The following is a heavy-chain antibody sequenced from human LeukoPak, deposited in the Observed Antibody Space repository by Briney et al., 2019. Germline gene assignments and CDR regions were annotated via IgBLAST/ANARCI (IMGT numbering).Heavy chain of an antibody. CDR2: ISYDGIHK. V-gene: IGHV3-30-3*02. CDR3: AKPSGLGRDGYNLDY. Sequence: GGSLRLSCVGSQFTFNSYALHWVRQAPGKGLEWVAVISYDGIHKYYADSVKGRFTISRDNSKNTLYLQMNSLRAEDTAVYYCAKPSGLGRDGYNLDYWGQGTLVTVSS. D-gene: IGHD5-24*01. CDR1: QFTFNSYA. J-gene: IGHJ4*02.